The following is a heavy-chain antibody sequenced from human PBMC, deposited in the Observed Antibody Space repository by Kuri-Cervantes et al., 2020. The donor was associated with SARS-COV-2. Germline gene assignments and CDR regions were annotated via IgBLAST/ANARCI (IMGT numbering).Heavy chain of an antibody. V-gene: IGHV1-2*02. Sequence: ASVKVSCKASGYTFTDYYIHWVRQAPGQGLEWMGWINTKTGDTKYAQNFQGRVTATRDTSISTAYMELSRLRLDDTAAYYCARIGYGGSYFGFDYWGQGTLVTVSS. CDR2: INTKTGDT. CDR1: GYTFTDYY. CDR3: ARIGYGGSYFGFDY. D-gene: IGHD1-26*01. J-gene: IGHJ4*02.